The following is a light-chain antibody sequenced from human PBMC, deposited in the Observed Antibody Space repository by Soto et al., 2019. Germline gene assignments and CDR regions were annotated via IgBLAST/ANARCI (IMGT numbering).Light chain of an antibody. Sequence: EIVLTQSPATLSLSPGERATLSCRASQSVSNFLAWYQQKPGQAHRLLIHDSSTTAAGIPARFSGSGSGTDFTLTSNSLEAEDVELYHCQQRSLWLTFGGGTKVEIE. V-gene: IGKV3-11*01. CDR3: QQRSLWLT. CDR1: QSVSNF. CDR2: DSS. J-gene: IGKJ4*01.